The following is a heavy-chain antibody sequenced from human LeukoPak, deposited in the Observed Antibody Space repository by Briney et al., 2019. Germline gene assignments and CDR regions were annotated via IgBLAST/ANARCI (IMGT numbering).Heavy chain of an antibody. Sequence: GASVKVSCKASGGTFSSYAISWVRQAPGQGPEWMGGIIPIFGTANYAQKFQGRVTITTDESTSIAYMELSSLRSEDTAVYYCARDGGGWRGAFDIWGQGTMVTVSS. V-gene: IGHV1-69*05. D-gene: IGHD3-16*01. CDR2: IIPIFGTA. CDR3: ARDGGGWRGAFDI. J-gene: IGHJ3*02. CDR1: GGTFSSYA.